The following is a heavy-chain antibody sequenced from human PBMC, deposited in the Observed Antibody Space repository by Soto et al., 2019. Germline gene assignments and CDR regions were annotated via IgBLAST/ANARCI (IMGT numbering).Heavy chain of an antibody. Sequence: QITLKESGPTLVKPTQTLTLTCTFSGFSLSTSGVGVGWIRQPPGKALEWLTFIYWADDKRNSPLLKSRLPISNHTSQPPVLLTTPHIDPVDTATFSSSPLLVSTIPYYFHSWRQGPLVTFSS. V-gene: IGHV2-5*02. D-gene: IGHD6-6*01. CDR2: IYWADDK. CDR1: GFSLSTSGVG. CDR3: SPLLVSTIPYYFHS. J-gene: IGHJ4*02.